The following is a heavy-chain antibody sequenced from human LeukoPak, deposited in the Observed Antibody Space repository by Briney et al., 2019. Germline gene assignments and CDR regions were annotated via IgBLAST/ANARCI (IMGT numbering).Heavy chain of an antibody. V-gene: IGHV1-18*01. J-gene: IGHJ4*02. Sequence: ASVKVSCKASGYTFTSYGISWVRQAPGQGLEWMGWISAYNGNTNYPRKVQGGFTMTTDTSTSTAYMELRGLRSDDTAVYYCARDGDCSGGSCYRYYFDYWGQGTLVTVSS. CDR1: GYTFTSYG. D-gene: IGHD2-15*01. CDR2: ISAYNGNT. CDR3: ARDGDCSGGSCYRYYFDY.